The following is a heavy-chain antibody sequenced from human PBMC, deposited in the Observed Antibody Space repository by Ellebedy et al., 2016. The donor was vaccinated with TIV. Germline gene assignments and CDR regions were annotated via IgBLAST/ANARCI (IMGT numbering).Heavy chain of an antibody. CDR2: IYPADSDA. CDR3: ARVVRPVTSAFDD. D-gene: IGHD5-18*01. CDR1: GSSFTTYW. Sequence: GESLKTSXTCSGSSFTTYWIGWLRQMPGKGLGWTAIIYPADSDARYSPSFQGQVTISADKSISTAYLQWSSLKASDTAMYYCARVVRPVTSAFDDWGQGTLVTVSS. J-gene: IGHJ4*02. V-gene: IGHV5-51*01.